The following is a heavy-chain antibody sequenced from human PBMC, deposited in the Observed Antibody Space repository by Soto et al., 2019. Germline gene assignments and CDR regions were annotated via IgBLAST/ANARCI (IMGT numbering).Heavy chain of an antibody. CDR2: ISGSGGST. D-gene: IGHD1-1*01. J-gene: IGHJ6*03. Sequence: GGSLRLSCAASGFTFSSYAMSWVRQAPGKGLEWVSAISGSGGSTYYADSVKGRFTISRDNSKNTLYLQMNSLRAEDTAVYYCAKNWNPTGDYCYYYMDVWGKGTTVTVSS. CDR3: AKNWNPTGDYCYYYMDV. CDR1: GFTFSSYA. V-gene: IGHV3-23*01.